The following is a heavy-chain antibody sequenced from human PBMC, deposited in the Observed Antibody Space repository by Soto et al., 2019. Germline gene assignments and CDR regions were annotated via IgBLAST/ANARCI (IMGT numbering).Heavy chain of an antibody. V-gene: IGHV1-18*01. Sequence: AAVKVSCKASGYTLPTLGISWVQQAAGQGLEWMGWINPYNGNTDYARKVQGRVTITADESTSTAYMELSSLRSEDTAVYYCARTRGITGTTDYFDYWGQGTLVTVSS. CDR1: GYTLPTLG. D-gene: IGHD1-7*01. CDR3: ARTRGITGTTDYFDY. J-gene: IGHJ4*02. CDR2: INPYNGNT.